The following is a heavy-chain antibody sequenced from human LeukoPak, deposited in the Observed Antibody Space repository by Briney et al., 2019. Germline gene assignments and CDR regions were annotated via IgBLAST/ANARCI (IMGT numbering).Heavy chain of an antibody. CDR2: IYYSGST. J-gene: IGHJ4*02. CDR1: GGSISSYY. Sequence: LETLSLTCTVSGGSISSYYWSWIRQPPGKGLEWIGYIYYSGSTNYNPSLKSRVTISVDTSKNQFSLKLSSVTAADTAVYYCARGGSSWDFDYWGQGTLVTVSS. V-gene: IGHV4-59*01. D-gene: IGHD6-13*01. CDR3: ARGGSSWDFDY.